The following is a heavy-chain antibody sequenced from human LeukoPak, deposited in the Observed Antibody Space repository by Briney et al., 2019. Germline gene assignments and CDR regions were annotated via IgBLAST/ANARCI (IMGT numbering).Heavy chain of an antibody. J-gene: IGHJ4*02. CDR2: ISSSSSYI. Sequence: GGSLRLSCAASGFTFSSYSMNWVRQAPGKGLEWVSSISSSSSYIYYADSVKGRFTISRDNAKNSLYLQMNSLRAEDTAVYYCARDLLPRHYYDSSGYYGVDYWGQGTLVTVSS. CDR1: GFTFSSYS. D-gene: IGHD3-22*01. V-gene: IGHV3-21*01. CDR3: ARDLLPRHYYDSSGYYGVDY.